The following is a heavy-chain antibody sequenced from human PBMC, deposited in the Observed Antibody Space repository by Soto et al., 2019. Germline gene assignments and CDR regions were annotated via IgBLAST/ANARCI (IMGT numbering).Heavy chain of an antibody. J-gene: IGHJ5*02. CDR2: IYYSGST. Sequence: QVQLQESGPGLVKPSETLSLTCTVSGGSISSSSYYWGWIRQPPGKGLEWIGSIYYSGSTYYNPSLKSRVTISVDTSKNQFSLKLSSVTAADTTVYYCARQSDWFDPWGQGILVTVSS. CDR1: GGSISSSSYY. V-gene: IGHV4-39*01. CDR3: ARQSDWFDP.